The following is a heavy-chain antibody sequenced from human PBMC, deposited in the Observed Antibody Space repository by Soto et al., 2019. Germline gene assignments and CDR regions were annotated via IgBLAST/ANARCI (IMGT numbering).Heavy chain of an antibody. CDR3: ARVAVGNTYPFDY. J-gene: IGHJ4*02. V-gene: IGHV3-21*01. CDR2: ISSTSTYI. D-gene: IGHD1-26*01. CDR1: GFTFSDYS. Sequence: EVQLVESGGGLVKPGGSLRLSCAASGFTFSDYSMKWVRQAPGKGLEWVSSISSTSTYIFYADSVKGRFTISKDNAKNALYLQMNRLRAEDTAVYYWARVAVGNTYPFDYWGQGTLVTVSS.